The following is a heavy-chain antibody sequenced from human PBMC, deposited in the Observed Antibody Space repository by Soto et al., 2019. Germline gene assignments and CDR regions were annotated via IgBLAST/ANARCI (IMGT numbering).Heavy chain of an antibody. J-gene: IGHJ4*02. CDR3: AGQGDRAFRYVY. D-gene: IGHD2-2*01. Sequence: QTPGKGLEWIGEIHQSGITNYNPSLLSRVTMSVDKSKNQFSLELTSVTAADTAVYFCAGQGDRAFRYVYWGQGTLVTVPS. V-gene: IGHV4-4*01. CDR2: IHQSGIT.